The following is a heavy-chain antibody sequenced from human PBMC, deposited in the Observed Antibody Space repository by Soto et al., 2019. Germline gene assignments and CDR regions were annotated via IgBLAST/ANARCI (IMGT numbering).Heavy chain of an antibody. CDR1: GFTFSSHG. CDR2: VSYDGGSK. D-gene: IGHD2-15*01. CDR3: ANIYCGGGGCYWFFDL. Sequence: VQLVESGGGVVQPGRSLRLSCAASGFTFSSHGMHWVRQAPGKGLEWVAVVSYDGGSKYYADSVEGRFTASRDNSKNFLFLEMNSLKSGDTVVYYCANIYCGGGGCYWFFDLWGRGTLVTVSS. J-gene: IGHJ2*01. V-gene: IGHV3-30*18.